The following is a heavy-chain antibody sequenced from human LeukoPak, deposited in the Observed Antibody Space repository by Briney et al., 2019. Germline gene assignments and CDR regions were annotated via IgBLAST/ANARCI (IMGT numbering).Heavy chain of an antibody. V-gene: IGHV3-53*01. CDR3: ARAVTTSPG. J-gene: IGHJ4*02. CDR2: IYSGGST. D-gene: IGHD4-17*01. CDR1: GFTVSSNY. Sequence: AGSLRLSCAASGFTVSSNYMSRVGQAPWKGLERVSVIYSGGSTYYADSVKGRFTISRDNSKNTLYLQMNSLRAEDTAVYYCARAVTTSPGWGQGTLVTVSS.